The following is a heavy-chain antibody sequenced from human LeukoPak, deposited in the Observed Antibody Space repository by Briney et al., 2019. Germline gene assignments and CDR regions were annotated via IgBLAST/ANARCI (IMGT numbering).Heavy chain of an antibody. J-gene: IGHJ4*02. CDR1: GFTFSSFW. CDR3: LTGGPYYDFWSGYSKRYFDY. V-gene: IGHV3-23*01. D-gene: IGHD3-3*01. Sequence: QTGGSLRLSCAASGFTFSSFWMHWVRQAPGKGLEWVSAISGSGGSTYYADSVKGRFTISRDNSKNTLYLQMNSLRAEDTAVYYCLTGGPYYDFWSGYSKRYFDYWGQGTLVTVSS. CDR2: ISGSGGST.